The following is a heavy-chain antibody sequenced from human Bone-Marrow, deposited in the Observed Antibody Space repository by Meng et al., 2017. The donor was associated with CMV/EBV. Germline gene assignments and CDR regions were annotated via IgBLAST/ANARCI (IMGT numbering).Heavy chain of an antibody. Sequence: QVNLKEPGPTLVKPPQTLTLTCTFAGFSLSNSGVGVGWIRQPPGKALEWLALIYWDDDKRYSPSLKSRLTITKDTSKNQVVLTMTNMDPVDTATYYCALMGITGTLGADFDYWGQGTLVTVSS. V-gene: IGHV2-5*02. J-gene: IGHJ4*02. D-gene: IGHD1-7*01. CDR2: IYWDDDK. CDR1: GFSLSNSGVG. CDR3: ALMGITGTLGADFDY.